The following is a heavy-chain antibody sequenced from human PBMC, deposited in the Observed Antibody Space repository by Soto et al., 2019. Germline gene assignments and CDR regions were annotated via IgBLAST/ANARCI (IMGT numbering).Heavy chain of an antibody. J-gene: IGHJ6*02. Sequence: GGSLRLSCAASGFTVKIYQMNWVRQAPGKGLEWVSVIYSGGVTYYPDSVKGRFTTIRDTSKNTVYLQMNSLRADDTAMYYCARDPSTTGYYGLDVWGQGTTVTVSS. CDR2: IYSGGVT. CDR3: ARDPSTTGYYGLDV. CDR1: GFTVKIYQ. V-gene: IGHV3-53*01.